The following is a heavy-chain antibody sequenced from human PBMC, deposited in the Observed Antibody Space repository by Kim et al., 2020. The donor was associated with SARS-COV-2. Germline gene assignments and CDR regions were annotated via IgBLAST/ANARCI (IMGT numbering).Heavy chain of an antibody. D-gene: IGHD5-12*01. V-gene: IGHV1-2*02. CDR3: ARDGYDY. Sequence: NRGGTNYAQKFQGRVTMTRDTSISTAYMELSRLRSDDTAVYYCARDGYDYWGQGTLVTVSS. J-gene: IGHJ4*02. CDR2: NRGGT.